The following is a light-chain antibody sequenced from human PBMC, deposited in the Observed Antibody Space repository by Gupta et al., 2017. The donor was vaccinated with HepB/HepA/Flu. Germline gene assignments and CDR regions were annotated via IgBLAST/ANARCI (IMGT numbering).Light chain of an antibody. CDR3: QDLDSDST. CDR2: RAS. CDR1: QSITNR. J-gene: IGKJ3*01. V-gene: IGKV1-5*03. Sequence: DVQMTQSPSTLSASVGDRVPITCRASQSITNRLAWYQHKSGKAPKLLIYRASSVQTGVSSRFSGSGYGTEFSLTISSLQPEDFATYYGQDLDSDSTFGPGTKVDIK.